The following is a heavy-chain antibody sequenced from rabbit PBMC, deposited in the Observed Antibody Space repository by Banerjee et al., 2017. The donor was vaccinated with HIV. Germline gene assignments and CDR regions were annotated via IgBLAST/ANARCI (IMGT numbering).Heavy chain of an antibody. J-gene: IGHJ3*01. D-gene: IGHD8-1*01. Sequence: SLTLTCTTSVFSFSNSYWICWVRQAPGKGLEWIACIYAGSSGSTYYASWAKGRFTISKTSSTTVTLQMTSLTAADTATYFCARTGSGDYNDLWGQGTLVTVS. V-gene: IGHV1S45*01. CDR3: ARTGSGDYNDL. CDR1: VFSFSNSYW. CDR2: IYAGSSGST.